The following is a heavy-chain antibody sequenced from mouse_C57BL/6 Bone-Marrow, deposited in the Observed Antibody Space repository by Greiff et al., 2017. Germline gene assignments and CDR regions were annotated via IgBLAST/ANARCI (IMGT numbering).Heavy chain of an antibody. V-gene: IGHV1-74*01. D-gene: IGHD2-3*01. CDR2: IHPSDSDT. Sequence: QVQLQQPGAELVKPGASVKVSCKASGYTFTSYWMHWVKQRPGQGLEWIGRIHPSDSDTNYNQKFKGKATLTVDKSSSTAYMQLSSLTSEDSAVYYCAREEDYYDGYTTGAYWGQGTLVTVSA. J-gene: IGHJ3*01. CDR1: GYTFTSYW. CDR3: AREEDYYDGYTTGAY.